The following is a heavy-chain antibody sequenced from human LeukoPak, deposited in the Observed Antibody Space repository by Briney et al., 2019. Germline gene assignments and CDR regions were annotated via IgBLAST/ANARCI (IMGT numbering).Heavy chain of an antibody. Sequence: PGGSLRLSCAASGFTFSSYPMSWVRQAPGKGLEWVANIKQDGSEKYYVDSVKGRFTISRDNAKNSLYLQMNSLRAEDTAVYYCARPLGYCSGGSCFPFDYWGQGTLVTVSS. CDR2: IKQDGSEK. J-gene: IGHJ4*02. CDR3: ARPLGYCSGGSCFPFDY. D-gene: IGHD2-15*01. CDR1: GFTFSSYP. V-gene: IGHV3-7*01.